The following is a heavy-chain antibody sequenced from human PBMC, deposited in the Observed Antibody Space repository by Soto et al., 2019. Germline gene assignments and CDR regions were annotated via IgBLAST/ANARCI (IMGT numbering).Heavy chain of an antibody. Sequence: GGSLRLSCAASGFTFSIYEMHWVRQVPGEGLEWVSYISSSGNTIYYADSVKGRFTISRDNAKNSLYLQMNSLTAEDTAVYYCARETSSGYTFDYWGPGTLVTVSS. CDR1: GFTFSIYE. J-gene: IGHJ4*02. CDR3: ARETSSGYTFDY. D-gene: IGHD3-22*01. CDR2: ISSSGNTI. V-gene: IGHV3-48*03.